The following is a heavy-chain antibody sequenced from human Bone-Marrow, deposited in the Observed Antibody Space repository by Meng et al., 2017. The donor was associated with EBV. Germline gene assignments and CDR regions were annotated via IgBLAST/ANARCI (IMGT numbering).Heavy chain of an antibody. V-gene: IGHV1-3*01. CDR3: ARVAVQGVMWFDP. CDR2: INAGNGNT. Sequence: GQHLQSGAWVKKPGASVKVSSKASGYTFTSYAMHGVSQAPGKRLEWMGWINAGNGNTKYSQKFQGRVTITRDTSASTAYMELSSLRSEDTAVYYCARVAVQGVMWFDPWGQGTLVTVSS. J-gene: IGHJ5*02. D-gene: IGHD3-10*01. CDR1: GYTFTSYA.